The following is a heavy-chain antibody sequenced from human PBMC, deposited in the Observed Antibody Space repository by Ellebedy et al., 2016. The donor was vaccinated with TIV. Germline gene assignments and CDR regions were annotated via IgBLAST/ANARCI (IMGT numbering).Heavy chain of an antibody. V-gene: IGHV4-4*02. J-gene: IGHJ4*02. CDR2: IYHSGST. CDR3: ATWAAAGTRSGVDY. Sequence: MPGGSLRLSCAVSGCSISSSNWWSWVRQPPGKGLEWIGEIYHSGSTNYNPSLKSRVTISVDTSKNQFSLKLSSVTAADTAVYYCATWAAAGTRSGVDYWGQGTLVTVSS. D-gene: IGHD6-13*01. CDR1: GCSISSSNW.